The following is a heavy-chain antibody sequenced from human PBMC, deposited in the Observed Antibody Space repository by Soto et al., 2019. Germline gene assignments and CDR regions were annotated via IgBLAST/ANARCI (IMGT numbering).Heavy chain of an antibody. CDR3: ASQFHYSGYEYGFDY. J-gene: IGHJ4*02. Sequence: PGESLKISCKGSGYTFTNYWIAWARQMPGKGLEWMGMFHPGDSDTRYSPSFQGHVTMSADNSINTAYLQWTSLKDSDTAMYYCASQFHYSGYEYGFDYWGQGTLVTVSS. V-gene: IGHV5-51*01. CDR2: FHPGDSDT. D-gene: IGHD5-12*01. CDR1: GYTFTNYW.